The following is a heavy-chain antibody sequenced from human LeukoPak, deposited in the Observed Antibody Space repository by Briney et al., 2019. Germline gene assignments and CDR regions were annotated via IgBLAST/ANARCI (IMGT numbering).Heavy chain of an antibody. CDR1: GFTFSSYA. D-gene: IGHD7-27*01. J-gene: IGHJ6*02. CDR2: ISGSGGST. Sequence: GGSLRLSCAASGFTFSSYAMSWVRQAPGKGLEWVSAISGSGGSTYYADSVKGRFTISRDNSKNTLYLQMNSLRAEDTAVYCCAKLLTGWSYYYYGMDVWGQGTTVTVSS. V-gene: IGHV3-23*01. CDR3: AKLLTGWSYYYYGMDV.